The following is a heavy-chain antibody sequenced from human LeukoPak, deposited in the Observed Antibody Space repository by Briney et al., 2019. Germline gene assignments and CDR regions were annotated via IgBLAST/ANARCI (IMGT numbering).Heavy chain of an antibody. CDR1: GFTFSNNA. CDR2: TSTSGGSA. Sequence: GGSLRLSCAASGFTFSNNAMSWVRQAPGKGLEWVSATSTSGGSAYYADSVKGRFTISRDNSKNTLYLQMDSLRADDTAACYCARYSGSYYYPPAWDLWGQGTLVTVSS. J-gene: IGHJ4*02. CDR3: ARYSGSYYYPPAWDL. V-gene: IGHV3-23*01. D-gene: IGHD1-26*01.